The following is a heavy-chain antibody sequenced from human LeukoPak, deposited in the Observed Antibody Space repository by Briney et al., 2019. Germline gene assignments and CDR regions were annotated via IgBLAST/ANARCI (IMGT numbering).Heavy chain of an antibody. V-gene: IGHV3-21*01. CDR2: ISSSSSYI. Sequence: EGSLRLSCAASGFTFSSYSMNWVRQAPGKGLEWVSSISSSSSYIYYADSVKGRFTISRDNAKNSLYLQMNSLRAEDTAVYYCARVDNWNDVPIDYWGQGTLVTVSS. CDR3: ARVDNWNDVPIDY. D-gene: IGHD1-1*01. J-gene: IGHJ4*02. CDR1: GFTFSSYS.